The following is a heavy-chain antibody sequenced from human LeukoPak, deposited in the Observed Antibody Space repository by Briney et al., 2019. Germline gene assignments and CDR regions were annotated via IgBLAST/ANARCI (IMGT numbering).Heavy chain of an antibody. V-gene: IGHV4-34*01. J-gene: IGHJ3*02. D-gene: IGHD6-6*01. Sequence: SETLSLTCAVYGGSFSGYYWSWIRQPPGKGLEWIGEINHSGSTNYNPSLKSRVTILVDTSKNQFSLKLSSVTAADTAVYYCARRQLVSAFDIWGQGTMVTVSS. CDR3: ARRQLVSAFDI. CDR1: GGSFSGYY. CDR2: INHSGST.